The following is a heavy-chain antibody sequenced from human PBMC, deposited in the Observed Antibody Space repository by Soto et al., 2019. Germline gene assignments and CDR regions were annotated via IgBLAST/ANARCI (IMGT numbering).Heavy chain of an antibody. CDR2: IKQDGSEK. D-gene: IGHD3-22*01. V-gene: IGHV3-7*01. J-gene: IGHJ3*02. Sequence: GGSLRLSCAASGFTFSSYWMSWVRQAPGKGLEWVANIKQDGSEKYYMDSVKGRFTISRDNAKNSLYLQMNSLRAEDTAVYYCARIRMIVEGYHDAFDIWGQGTMVTVSS. CDR1: GFTFSSYW. CDR3: ARIRMIVEGYHDAFDI.